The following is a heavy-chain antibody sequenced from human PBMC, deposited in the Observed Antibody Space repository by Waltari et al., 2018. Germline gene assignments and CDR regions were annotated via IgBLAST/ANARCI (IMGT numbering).Heavy chain of an antibody. D-gene: IGHD6-13*01. J-gene: IGHJ4*02. Sequence: EVQLVESGGGWVQRGGSLGLYCAAAGFTCSTRWMGWVRQAPGKGLEGVANINQDGREKYYVDSMKGRVTISRDNAKNSLFLQMDSPRAEDTAVYFCAMAAGTLYWGQGTLVTVSS. V-gene: IGHV3-7*01. CDR2: INQDGREK. CDR1: GFTCSTRW. CDR3: AMAAGTLY.